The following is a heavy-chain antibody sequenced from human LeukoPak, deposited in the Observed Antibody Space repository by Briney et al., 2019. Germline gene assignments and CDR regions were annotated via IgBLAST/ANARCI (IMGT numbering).Heavy chain of an antibody. CDR3: ASPGDCSSTSCYPYGMDV. D-gene: IGHD2-2*01. V-gene: IGHV1-3*01. CDR2: INAGNGNT. CDR1: GYTFTIYA. J-gene: IGHJ6*02. Sequence: ASVKVSCKASGYTFTIYAMHWVRQAPGQRLEWMGWINAGNGNTKYSQKFQGRVTITRDTSASTAYMELSSLRSEDTAVYYCASPGDCSSTSCYPYGMDVWGQGTTVTVSS.